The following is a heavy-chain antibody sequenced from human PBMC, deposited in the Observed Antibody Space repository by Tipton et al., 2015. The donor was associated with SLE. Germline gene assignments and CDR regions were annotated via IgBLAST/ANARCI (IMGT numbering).Heavy chain of an antibody. J-gene: IGHJ6*03. CDR2: IRNKAHGGTT. D-gene: IGHD3-10*01. CDR3: TRSSGSGDYEFNYYMDV. CDR1: GFNFGDYA. V-gene: IGHV3-49*04. Sequence: RSLRLSCTGSGFNFGDYAMSWARQAPGKGLEWVSFIRNKAHGGTTKYAASVRGRFTISRDDSKSITYLQMDSLKNEDTAVYFCTRSSGSGDYEFNYYMDVWGKGTTVTVSS.